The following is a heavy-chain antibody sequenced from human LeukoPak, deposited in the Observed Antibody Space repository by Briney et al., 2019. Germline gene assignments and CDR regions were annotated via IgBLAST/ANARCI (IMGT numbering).Heavy chain of an antibody. J-gene: IGHJ4*02. CDR3: ARDIASAYCGGDCYSVFDY. V-gene: IGHV1-18*01. CDR2: ISAYNGNT. D-gene: IGHD2-21*01. CDR1: GYTFTSYG. Sequence: ASVKVSCKASGYTFTSYGISWVRQAPGQGLEWMGWISAYNGNTNYAQKLQGRVTMTTDTSTSTAYMELRSLRSDDTAVYYCARDIASAYCGGDCYSVFDYWGQGTLVTVSS.